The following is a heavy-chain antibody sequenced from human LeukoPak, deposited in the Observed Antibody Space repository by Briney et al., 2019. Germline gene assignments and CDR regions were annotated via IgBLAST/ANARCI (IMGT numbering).Heavy chain of an antibody. D-gene: IGHD3-10*01. CDR3: ARSGGRTGVLSS. CDR1: GFTFSDHY. CDR2: TRNKANNYTT. J-gene: IGHJ5*02. V-gene: IGHV3-72*01. Sequence: GGSLRLSCAASGFTFSDHYMDWVRQAPGKGLEWVGRTRNKANNYTTEYAASVKGRFTISRDESKNSLYLQMNSLEIEDTAVYYCARSGGRTGVLSSWGQGTLVTVSS.